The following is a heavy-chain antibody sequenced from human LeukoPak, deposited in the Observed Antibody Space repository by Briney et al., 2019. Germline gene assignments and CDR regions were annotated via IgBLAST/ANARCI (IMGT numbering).Heavy chain of an antibody. D-gene: IGHD2-15*01. CDR2: IRYDGSNK. J-gene: IGHJ6*03. CDR1: GFTFSSYG. CDR3: ARDPPRYCSGGSCYSYYYYMDV. V-gene: IGHV3-30*02. Sequence: GGSLRLSCAASGFTFSSYGMHWVRQAPGKGLEWVAFIRYDGSNKYYADSVKGRFTISRDNSKNTLYLQMDSLRAEDTSVYYCARDPPRYCSGGSCYSYYYYMDVWGKGTTVTISS.